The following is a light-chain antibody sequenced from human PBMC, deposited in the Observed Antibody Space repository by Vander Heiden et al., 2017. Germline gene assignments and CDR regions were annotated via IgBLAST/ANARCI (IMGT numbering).Light chain of an antibody. CDR1: RSNIGSNT. Sequence: TPGQRVTIPCSGSRSNIGSNTVNWYQQLPGTAPKLLIHNNNQRPSGVPDRFSGSKSGTSASLAISGLQSEDEADYYCAPWDDSLNGWVFGGGTKLTGL. J-gene: IGLJ3*02. V-gene: IGLV1-44*01. CDR3: APWDDSLNGWV. CDR2: NNN.